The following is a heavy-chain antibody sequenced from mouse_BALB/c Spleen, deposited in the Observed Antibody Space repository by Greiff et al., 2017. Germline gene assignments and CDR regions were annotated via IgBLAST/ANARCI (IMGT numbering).Heavy chain of an antibody. CDR2: IWAGGST. Sequence: QVQLKESGPGLVAPSQSLSITCTVSGFSLTSYGVHWVRQPPGKGLEWLGVIWAGGSTNYNSALMSRLSISKDNSKSQVFLKMNSLQTDDTAMYYCARVITTATLSFDYWGQGTTLTVSS. D-gene: IGHD1-2*01. V-gene: IGHV2-9*02. J-gene: IGHJ2*01. CDR1: GFSLTSYG. CDR3: ARVITTATLSFDY.